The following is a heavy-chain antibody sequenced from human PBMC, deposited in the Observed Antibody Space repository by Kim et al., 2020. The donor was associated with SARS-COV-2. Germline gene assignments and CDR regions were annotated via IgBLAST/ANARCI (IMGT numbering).Heavy chain of an antibody. CDR3: ARRRGDSIAVAGINLGWFDP. V-gene: IGHV5-51*01. Sequence: GESLKISCKGSGYSFTSYWIGWVRQMPGKGLEWMGIIYPGDSDTIYSPSFQGQVTISADKSISTAYLQWSSLKASDTAMYYCARRRGDSIAVAGINLGWFDPWGQGTLVTVSS. CDR2: IYPGDSDT. CDR1: GYSFTSYW. J-gene: IGHJ5*02. D-gene: IGHD6-19*01.